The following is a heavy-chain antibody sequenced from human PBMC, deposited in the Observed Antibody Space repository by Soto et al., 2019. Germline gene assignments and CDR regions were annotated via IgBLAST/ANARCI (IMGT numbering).Heavy chain of an antibody. V-gene: IGHV3-33*01. J-gene: IGHJ4*02. CDR2: IWSDGNNR. CDR1: GFMFSNHG. D-gene: IGHD1-1*01. Sequence: QVPLVESGGGVVQPGRSLRLSCAASGFMFSNHGMHWVRQAPGKGLEWVAVIWSDGNNRYYADSVKGRFTISRDNSKTTVYLQMNSLRAEDTAVYYWVCGDNWNDMAYDYWGQGTLVTVSS. CDR3: VCGDNWNDMAYDY.